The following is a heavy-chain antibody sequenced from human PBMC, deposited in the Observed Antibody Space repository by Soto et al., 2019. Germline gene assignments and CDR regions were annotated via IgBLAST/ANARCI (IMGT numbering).Heavy chain of an antibody. Sequence: SVKVSCKASGGTFSSYAISWVRQAPGQGLEWMGGIIPIFGTANYAQKFQGRVTITADESTSTAYMELSSLRSEDTAVYYCARERYYDFWSGYLYGMDFWGQGTTVTVSS. J-gene: IGHJ6*02. V-gene: IGHV1-69*13. D-gene: IGHD3-3*01. CDR1: GGTFSSYA. CDR2: IIPIFGTA. CDR3: ARERYYDFWSGYLYGMDF.